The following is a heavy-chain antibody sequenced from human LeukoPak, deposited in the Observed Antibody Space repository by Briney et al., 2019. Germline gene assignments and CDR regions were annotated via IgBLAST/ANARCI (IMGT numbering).Heavy chain of an antibody. V-gene: IGHV3-23*01. CDR1: GFTFSSYA. D-gene: IGHD3-22*01. CDR3: AKTAAYYYDSSGYGLDY. Sequence: PGGSLRLSCAASGFTFSSYAMSWVRQAPGKGLEWVSAISGSGGSTYYTDSVKGRFTISRDNSKNTLYLQMNSLRAEDTAVYYCAKTAAYYYDSSGYGLDYWGQGTLVTVSS. CDR2: ISGSGGST. J-gene: IGHJ4*02.